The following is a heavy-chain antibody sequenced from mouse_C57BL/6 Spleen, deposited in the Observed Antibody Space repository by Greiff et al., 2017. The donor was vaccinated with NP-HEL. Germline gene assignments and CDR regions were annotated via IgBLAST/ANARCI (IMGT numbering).Heavy chain of an antibody. CDR1: GYTFTDYN. J-gene: IGHJ4*01. CDR2: INPNNGGT. D-gene: IGHD3-2*02. V-gene: IGHV1-18*01. CDR3: AGWGGGTAQATRYAMDY. Sequence: EVQLQQSGPELVKPGASVKIPCKASGYTFTDYNMDWVKQSHGKSLEWIGDINPNNGGTIYNQKFKGKATLTVDKSSSTAYMELRSLTSEDTAVYYWAGWGGGTAQATRYAMDYWGQGTSVTVSS.